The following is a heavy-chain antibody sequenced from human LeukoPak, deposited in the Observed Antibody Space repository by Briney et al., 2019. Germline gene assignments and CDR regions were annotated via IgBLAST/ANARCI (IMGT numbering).Heavy chain of an antibody. D-gene: IGHD2-15*01. CDR3: ARGDNCSGGSCYPPTYYYYYYMDV. J-gene: IGHJ6*03. CDR1: GYYINRGYY. V-gene: IGHV4-61*05. CDR2: IYYSGST. Sequence: SETLSHTCSVSGYYINRGYYWGWIRQPPGKGLEWIGYIYYSGSTNYNPSLKSRVTISVDTSKNQFSLKLSSVTAADTAVYYCARGDNCSGGSCYPPTYYYYYYMDVWGKGTTVTVSS.